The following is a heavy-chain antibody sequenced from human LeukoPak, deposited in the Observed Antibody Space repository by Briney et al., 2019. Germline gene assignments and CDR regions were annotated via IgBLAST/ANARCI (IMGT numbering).Heavy chain of an antibody. CDR3: ARSLTGSSSWYEGGYFDY. CDR1: GGTFSSYA. V-gene: IGHV1-69*13. CDR2: IIPIFGTA. D-gene: IGHD6-13*01. J-gene: IGHJ4*02. Sequence: SVKVSCKASGGTFSSYAISWVRQAPGQGLEWMGGIIPIFGTANYAQKFQGRVTITADESTSTAYMELSSPRSEDTAVYYCARSLTGSSSWYEGGYFDYWGQGTLVTVSS.